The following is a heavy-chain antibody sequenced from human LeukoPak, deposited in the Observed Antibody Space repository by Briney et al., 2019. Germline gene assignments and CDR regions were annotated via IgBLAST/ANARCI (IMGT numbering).Heavy chain of an antibody. CDR3: AKDFRGPAAFLG. J-gene: IGHJ4*02. D-gene: IGHD2-2*01. V-gene: IGHV3-30*02. CDR1: GFTFSSYA. CDR2: IRYDGSNK. Sequence: PGGSLRLSCAASGFTFSSYAMSWVRQAPGKGLGWVAFIRYDGSNKYYADSVKGRFTISRDNSKNTLYLQMNSLRAEDTAVYYCAKDFRGPAAFLGWGQGTLVTVSS.